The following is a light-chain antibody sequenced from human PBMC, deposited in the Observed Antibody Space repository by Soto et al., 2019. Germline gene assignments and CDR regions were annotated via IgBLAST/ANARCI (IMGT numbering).Light chain of an antibody. Sequence: QSALTQPGSVSGSPGQSVTISCTGTSGDVGAYGRVSWYQHHPTKAPKLIIYAVNYPPSGVPYCFSGSKSGSTASLTISGLQAGDEAGYYFCPLAGGSSCVFGGGTKLTVL. CDR1: SGDVGAYGR. CDR3: CPLAGGSSCV. V-gene: IGLV2-11*01. CDR2: AVN. J-gene: IGLJ2*01.